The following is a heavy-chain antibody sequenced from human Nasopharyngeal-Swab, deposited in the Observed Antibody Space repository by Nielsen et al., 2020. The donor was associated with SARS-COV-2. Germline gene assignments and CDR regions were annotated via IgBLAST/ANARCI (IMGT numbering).Heavy chain of an antibody. V-gene: IGHV4-59*13. CDR1: NGSINSYY. CDR3: ARVALGSYLRGRGMDV. J-gene: IGHJ6*02. D-gene: IGHD3-16*02. Sequence: SETLSLTCTVSNGSINSYYWSWIRQPPGKGLEWIGYIYFSGITSYNPSLKSRVTMSVDTSKNQFSLNLTSVTAADTAVYYCARVALGSYLRGRGMDVWGQGTTVTVSS. CDR2: IYFSGIT.